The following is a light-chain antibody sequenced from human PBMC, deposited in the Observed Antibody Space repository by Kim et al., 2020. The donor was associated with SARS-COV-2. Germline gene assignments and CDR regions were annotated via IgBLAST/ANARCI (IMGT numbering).Light chain of an antibody. CDR1: SLRSYY. J-gene: IGLJ2*01. Sequence: LGQTDRITCQGDSLRSYYASWYQQKPGQAPVLVIYGKNNRPSGIPDRFSGSSSGNTASLTITGAQAEDEADYYCNSRDSSGNFVVFGGGTQLTVL. V-gene: IGLV3-19*01. CDR3: NSRDSSGNFVV. CDR2: GKN.